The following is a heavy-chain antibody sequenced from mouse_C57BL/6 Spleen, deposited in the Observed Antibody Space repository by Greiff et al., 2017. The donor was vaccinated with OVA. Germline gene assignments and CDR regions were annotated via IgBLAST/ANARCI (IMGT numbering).Heavy chain of an antibody. Sequence: EVNVVESGGGLVKPGGSLKLSCAASGFTFSSYAMSWVRQTPEKRLEWVATISDGGSYTYYPDNVKGRFTISRDNAKNNLYLQMSHLKSEDTAMYYCARDYYGYAMDYWGQGTSVTVSS. J-gene: IGHJ4*01. CDR3: ARDYYGYAMDY. D-gene: IGHD1-1*01. CDR2: ISDGGSYT. CDR1: GFTFSSYA. V-gene: IGHV5-4*01.